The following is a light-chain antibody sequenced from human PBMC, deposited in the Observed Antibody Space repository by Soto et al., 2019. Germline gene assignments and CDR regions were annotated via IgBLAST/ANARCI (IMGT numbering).Light chain of an antibody. Sequence: QSVLTQPASVSGSPGQSITISCTGTSSYVGSDNLVSWFQQHPGKAPKLMIYEVNKRPSGVSNRFSGSKSGNMASLTISGLQAEDEADYYCSSARSYIHVVFGGGTQLTVL. J-gene: IGLJ2*01. CDR3: SSARSYIHVV. CDR2: EVN. CDR1: SSYVGSDNL. V-gene: IGLV2-23*02.